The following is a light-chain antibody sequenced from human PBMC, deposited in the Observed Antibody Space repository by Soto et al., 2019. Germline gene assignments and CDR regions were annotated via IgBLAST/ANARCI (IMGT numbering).Light chain of an antibody. V-gene: IGKV3-15*01. CDR2: GAS. Sequence: EIVMTQSPATLSVSPGERATLSCRASQSVSSNLAWYQQTSGQAPRLLIYGASTRATGIPARFSGSGSGTEFTLTISSLQSEDFAVYYCQQYNNWLGTFGQGTRLEIK. CDR1: QSVSSN. CDR3: QQYNNWLGT. J-gene: IGKJ5*01.